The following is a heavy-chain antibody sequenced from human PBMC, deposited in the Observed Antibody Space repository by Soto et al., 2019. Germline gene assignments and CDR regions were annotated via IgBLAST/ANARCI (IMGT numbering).Heavy chain of an antibody. Sequence: QVQLVQSGAEVKKPGASVKVSCKASGYTFTSYGISWVRQAPGQGLEWMGWISAYNGNTNYAQKLQGRVTMTTDTSTSTAYMEPRSLRSDDTAVYYCARDSGSYSIYYYYGMDVWGQGTTVTVSS. J-gene: IGHJ6*02. D-gene: IGHD1-26*01. CDR1: GYTFTSYG. V-gene: IGHV1-18*04. CDR3: ARDSGSYSIYYYYGMDV. CDR2: ISAYNGNT.